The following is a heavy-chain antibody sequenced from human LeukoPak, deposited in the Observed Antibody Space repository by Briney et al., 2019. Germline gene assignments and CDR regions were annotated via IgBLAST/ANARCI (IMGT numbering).Heavy chain of an antibody. CDR1: GFTFSSYD. J-gene: IGHJ4*02. D-gene: IGHD3-10*01. Sequence: GGSLRLSYAASGFTFSSYDMHWVRQATGKGLEWVSAIGTAGDTYYPGSVKGRFTISRENAKNSLYLQMNSLRAGDTAVYYCARGGPSGSFDYWGQGTLVTVSS. CDR3: ARGGPSGSFDY. CDR2: IGTAGDT. V-gene: IGHV3-13*01.